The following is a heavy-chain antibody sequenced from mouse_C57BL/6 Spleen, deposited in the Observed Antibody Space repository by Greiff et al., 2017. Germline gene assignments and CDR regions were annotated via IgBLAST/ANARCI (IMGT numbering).Heavy chain of an antibody. Sequence: EVKLVESGAELVKPGASVKLSCTASGFNIKDYYMHWVKQRTEQGLEWIGRIDPEDGETKYAPKFQGKATITADTSSNTAYLQLSSLTSEDTAVYYCARADYDEGYYYAMDYWGQGTSVTVSS. D-gene: IGHD2-4*01. CDR3: ARADYDEGYYYAMDY. CDR2: IDPEDGET. CDR1: GFNIKDYY. J-gene: IGHJ4*01. V-gene: IGHV14-2*01.